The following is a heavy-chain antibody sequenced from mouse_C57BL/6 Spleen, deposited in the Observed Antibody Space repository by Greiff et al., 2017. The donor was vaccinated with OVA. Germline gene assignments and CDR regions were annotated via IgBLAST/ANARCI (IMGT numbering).Heavy chain of an antibody. J-gene: IGHJ2*01. Sequence: EVQLQQSGPELVKPGASVKMSCKASGYTFTDYKMHWVQQSHGKSLEWIGYINPNNGGTSYNQKFKGKATLTVNKSSSTAYMELRSLTSEDSAVYYCARLILRPYFYYWGQGTTLTVSS. CDR1: GYTFTDYK. CDR3: ARLILRPYFYY. CDR2: INPNNGGT. V-gene: IGHV1-22*01. D-gene: IGHD1-1*01.